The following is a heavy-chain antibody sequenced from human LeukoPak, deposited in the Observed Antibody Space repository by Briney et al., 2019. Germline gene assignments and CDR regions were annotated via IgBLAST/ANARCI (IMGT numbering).Heavy chain of an antibody. Sequence: ASVKVSCKASGGTFSSYAISWVRQAPGQGLEWMGGIIPIFGTANYAQKFRGRVTITTDESTSTAYMELSSLRSEDTAVYYCARGGSIAAAGTGFDYWGQGTPVTVSS. CDR3: ARGGSIAAAGTGFDY. J-gene: IGHJ4*02. CDR1: GGTFSSYA. D-gene: IGHD6-13*01. CDR2: IIPIFGTA. V-gene: IGHV1-69*05.